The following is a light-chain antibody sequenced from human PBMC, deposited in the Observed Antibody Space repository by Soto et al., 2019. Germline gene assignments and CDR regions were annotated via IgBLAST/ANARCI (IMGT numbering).Light chain of an antibody. V-gene: IGKV3-20*01. CDR2: GSS. J-gene: IGKJ3*01. CDR3: QQYGSSPGLFT. CDR1: QSVSSNY. Sequence: EIVLTQSPGTLSLSPGERATLSCRASQSVSSNYLAWYQQKAGQAPRLLIYGSSSRATGIPDRFSGSGSGTDFTLAISRLEPEDFAVYFCQQYGSSPGLFTFGPGSKG.